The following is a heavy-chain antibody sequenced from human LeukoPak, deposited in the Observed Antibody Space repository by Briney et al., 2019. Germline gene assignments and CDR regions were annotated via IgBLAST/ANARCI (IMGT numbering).Heavy chain of an antibody. J-gene: IGHJ6*03. D-gene: IGHD2-15*01. CDR2: ISSSSSYI. V-gene: IGHV3-21*04. CDR3: ARVLRYCSGGNCYSGGLGYMDV. Sequence: GGSLRLSCAVSGFTFSSYSMNWVRQAPGKGLQWVSSISSSSSYIQYADSVKGRFTISRDNAKNSLFLQMNSLRAEDTAVYYCARVLRYCSGGNCYSGGLGYMDVWGKGTTVTISS. CDR1: GFTFSSYS.